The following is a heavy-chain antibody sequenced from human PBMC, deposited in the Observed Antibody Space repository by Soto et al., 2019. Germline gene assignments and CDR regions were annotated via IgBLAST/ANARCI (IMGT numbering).Heavy chain of an antibody. CDR3: ARDIRVLYCTNGVCYTLAEYVQH. CDR1: GYTFTSYG. J-gene: IGHJ1*01. CDR2: ISAYNGNT. D-gene: IGHD2-8*01. V-gene: IGHV1-18*04. Sequence: QVQLVQSGAEVKKPGASVKVSCKASGYTFTSYGISWVRQAPGQGLEWMGWISAYNGNTNYAQKLQCRVTMTTDTLTGTGYMVLRSISSHVTAVYYCARDIRVLYCTNGVCYTLAEYVQHWGQGTLVTVSS.